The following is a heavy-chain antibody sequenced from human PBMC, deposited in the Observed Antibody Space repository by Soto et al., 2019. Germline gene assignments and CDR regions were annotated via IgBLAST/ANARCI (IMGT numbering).Heavy chain of an antibody. CDR2: VNNAGTNT. Sequence: GGSVRLSXVASVFTFRDNSMSWVRQPPGKGPDWVSTVNNAGTNTHYADSVKGRFTISRDNSKTTLYLQMNILRVDDTAIYYWARDTGGSDEMFDYWSQGTQVTVSS. V-gene: IGHV3-23*01. D-gene: IGHD5-12*01. CDR3: ARDTGGSDEMFDY. J-gene: IGHJ4*02. CDR1: VFTFRDNS.